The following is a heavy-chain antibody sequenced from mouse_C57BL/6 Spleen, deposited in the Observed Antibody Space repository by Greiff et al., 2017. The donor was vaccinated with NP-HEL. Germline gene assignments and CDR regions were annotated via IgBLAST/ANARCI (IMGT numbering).Heavy chain of an antibody. V-gene: IGHV1-26*01. D-gene: IGHD4-1*01. CDR1: GYTFTDYY. CDR3: ARRPWEDWYFDV. CDR2: INPNNGGT. Sequence: EVQLQQSGPELVKPGASVKISCKASGYTFTDYYMNWVKQSHGKSLEWIGDINPNNGGTSYNQKFKGKATLTVDKSSSTAYMELRSLTSEDSAVYYCARRPWEDWYFDVWGTGTTVTVSS. J-gene: IGHJ1*03.